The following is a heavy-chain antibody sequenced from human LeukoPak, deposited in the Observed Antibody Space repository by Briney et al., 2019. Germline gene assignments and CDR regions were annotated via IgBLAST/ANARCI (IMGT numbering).Heavy chain of an antibody. D-gene: IGHD3-16*01. CDR1: GFDFGAFG. Sequence: PGGSLRLSCVVSGFDFGAFGMNWVRQAPGKGLEWISYSADGSATKYYADSVKGRFIISRDNAKKSLYLRMNSLRAEDTAVYYCARRSFEGFDYWGQGTLVTVSS. V-gene: IGHV3-48*04. J-gene: IGHJ4*02. CDR3: ARRSFEGFDY. CDR2: SADGSATK.